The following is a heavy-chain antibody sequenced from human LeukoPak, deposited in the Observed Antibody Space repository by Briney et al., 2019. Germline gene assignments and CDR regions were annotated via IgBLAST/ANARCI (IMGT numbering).Heavy chain of an antibody. V-gene: IGHV1-18*01. CDR2: ISAYNGNT. D-gene: IGHD2-21*01. Sequence: ASVKVSCKASGYTFTSYGISWVRQAPGQGLEWMGWISAYNGNTNYPQKLQGRVTMTTDTSTSTAYMELRSLRSDDTAVYYCASKIYCGGDCYYFDYWGQGTLVTVSS. CDR3: ASKIYCGGDCYYFDY. CDR1: GYTFTSYG. J-gene: IGHJ4*02.